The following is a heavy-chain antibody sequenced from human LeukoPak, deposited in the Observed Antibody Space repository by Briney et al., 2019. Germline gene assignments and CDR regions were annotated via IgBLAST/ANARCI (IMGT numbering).Heavy chain of an antibody. Sequence: ASVKVSCKASGYTFTGYYMLWVRQAPGQGLEWMGWINPNSGGTNYAQKFQGRVTMTRDTSISTAYMELSRLRSDDTAVYYCARGKGIGYYYGMDVWGQGTTVTVSS. CDR2: INPNSGGT. J-gene: IGHJ6*02. D-gene: IGHD2-21*01. V-gene: IGHV1-2*02. CDR1: GYTFTGYY. CDR3: ARGKGIGYYYGMDV.